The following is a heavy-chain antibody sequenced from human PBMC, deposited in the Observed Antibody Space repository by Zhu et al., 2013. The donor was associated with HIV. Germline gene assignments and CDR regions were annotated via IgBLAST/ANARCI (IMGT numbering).Heavy chain of an antibody. D-gene: IGHD6-13*01. V-gene: IGHV1-69*06. CDR3: ARQRGSTSWFHF. J-gene: IGHJ4*02. CDR1: GGTFRTYA. CDR2: TIAIFGTA. Sequence: QVQLLQSGAEVKKPGSSVKVSCKASGGTFRTYAISWVRQAPGQGPEWMGGTIAIFGTANYAQKFQGRVTITADKSTNTTYMEVRNLRYDDTAVYFCARQRGSTSWFHFWGQGTLVTVSS.